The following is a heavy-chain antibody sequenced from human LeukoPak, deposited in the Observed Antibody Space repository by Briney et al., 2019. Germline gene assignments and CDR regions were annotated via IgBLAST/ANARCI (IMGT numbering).Heavy chain of an antibody. CDR2: IRYDGSNK. Sequence: GGSLRLSCAASGFTFGSYGMHWVRQAPGKGLEWVAFIRYDGSNKYYADSVKGRFTISRDNSKNTLYLQMNSLRAEDTAVYYCAKDISNRFRGEAFDIWGQGTMVTVSS. V-gene: IGHV3-30*02. J-gene: IGHJ3*02. D-gene: IGHD3-10*01. CDR3: AKDISNRFRGEAFDI. CDR1: GFTFGSYG.